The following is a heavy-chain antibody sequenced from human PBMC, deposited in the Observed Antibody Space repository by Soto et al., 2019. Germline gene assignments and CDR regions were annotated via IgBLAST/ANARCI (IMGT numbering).Heavy chain of an antibody. D-gene: IGHD3-22*01. Sequence: XSVKVSSKVSGDCLIGLAMHWVRQAPGKGLEWMGGFDLEDGETIYAQKFQGRVTMTEDTSTDTGYMELSSLRSEDTAIYYCATAYDSRGYYYISYPFHISGQGTMVTVSS. J-gene: IGHJ3*02. CDR1: GDCLIGLA. CDR3: ATAYDSRGYYYISYPFHI. CDR2: FDLEDGET. V-gene: IGHV1-24*01.